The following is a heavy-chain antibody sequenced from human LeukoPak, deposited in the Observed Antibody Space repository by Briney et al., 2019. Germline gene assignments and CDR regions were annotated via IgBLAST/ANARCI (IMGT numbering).Heavy chain of an antibody. Sequence: SGTLSLTCTVSGGSISSYYWSWIRQPPGKGLEWIGYIYYSGSTNYNPSLKSRVTISVDTSKNQFSLKLSSVTAADTAVYYCAREVGQWLVQDYWGRGTLVTVSS. CDR2: IYYSGST. CDR1: GGSISSYY. V-gene: IGHV4-59*01. CDR3: AREVGQWLVQDY. D-gene: IGHD6-19*01. J-gene: IGHJ4*02.